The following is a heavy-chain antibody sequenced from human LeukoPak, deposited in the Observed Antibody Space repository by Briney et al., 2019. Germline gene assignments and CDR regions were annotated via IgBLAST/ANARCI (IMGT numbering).Heavy chain of an antibody. CDR2: ISGSGGST. CDR3: AQDGHFSNIVVGTPFDY. J-gene: IGHJ4*02. V-gene: IGHV3-23*01. Sequence: PGGSLRLSCAASGFTFSSYAMSWVRQAPGKGLEWVSAISGSGGSTYYADSVKGRFTISRDNSKNTLYLQMNSLRAEDTAVYYCAQDGHFSNIVVGTPFDYWGQGTLVTVSS. CDR1: GFTFSSYA. D-gene: IGHD2-21*02.